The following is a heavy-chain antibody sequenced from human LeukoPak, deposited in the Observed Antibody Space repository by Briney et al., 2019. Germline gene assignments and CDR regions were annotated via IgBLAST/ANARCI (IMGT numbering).Heavy chain of an antibody. V-gene: IGHV1-69*04. Sequence: ASVKVSCKASGGTFSSYAISWVRQAPGQGLEWMGRIIPILGIANYAQKFQGRVTITADKSTSTAYMELSSLRSEDTAVYYCALAYCGGDCYRYAFDIWGQGTMVTVSS. D-gene: IGHD2-21*01. CDR1: GGTFSSYA. J-gene: IGHJ3*02. CDR3: ALAYCGGDCYRYAFDI. CDR2: IIPILGIA.